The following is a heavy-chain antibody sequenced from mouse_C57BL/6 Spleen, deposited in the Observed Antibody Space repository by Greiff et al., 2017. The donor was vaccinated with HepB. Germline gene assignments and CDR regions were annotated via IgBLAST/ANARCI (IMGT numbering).Heavy chain of an antibody. D-gene: IGHD1-1*01. CDR2: IYPRSGNT. CDR1: GYTFTSYG. CDR3: ARDYYYGSSHYAMDY. Sequence: QVQLQQSGAELARPGASVKLSCKASGYTFTSYGISWVKQRTGQGLEWIGEIYPRSGNTYYNEKFKGKATLTADKSSSTAYMELRSLTSEDSAVYFWARDYYYGSSHYAMDYWGQGTSVTVSS. J-gene: IGHJ4*01. V-gene: IGHV1-81*01.